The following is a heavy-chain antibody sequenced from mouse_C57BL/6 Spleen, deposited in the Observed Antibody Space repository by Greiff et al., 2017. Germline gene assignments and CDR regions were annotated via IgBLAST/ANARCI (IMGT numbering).Heavy chain of an antibody. Sequence: QVQLQQSGPELVKPGASVKISCKASGYAFSSSWMNWVKQRPGKGLEWIGRFYPGDGDTNYNGKFKGKATLTADKSSSTAYMQLSSLTSADSAVYFGAREGVTTVRYYYAMDYWGQGTSVTVSS. V-gene: IGHV1-82*01. CDR3: AREGVTTVRYYYAMDY. J-gene: IGHJ4*01. CDR1: GYAFSSSW. CDR2: FYPGDGDT. D-gene: IGHD1-1*01.